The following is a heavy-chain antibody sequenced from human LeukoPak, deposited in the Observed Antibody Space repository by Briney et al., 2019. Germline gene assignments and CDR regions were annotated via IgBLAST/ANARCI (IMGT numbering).Heavy chain of an antibody. CDR3: ARARQSRGWFDP. J-gene: IGHJ5*02. CDR2: INHSEST. Sequence: SPSETLSLTCAVYGGSFSGYYWSWIRQPPGKGLEWIGEINHSESTNYNPSLKSRVTISVDTSKNQFSLKLSSVTAADTAVYYCARARQSRGWFDPWGQGTLVTVSS. V-gene: IGHV4-34*01. CDR1: GGSFSGYY.